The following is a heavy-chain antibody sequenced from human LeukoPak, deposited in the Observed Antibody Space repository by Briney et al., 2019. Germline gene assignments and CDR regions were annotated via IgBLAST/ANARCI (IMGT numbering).Heavy chain of an antibody. J-gene: IGHJ3*02. D-gene: IGHD1-1*01. V-gene: IGHV3-48*01. CDR1: GFTFSSYW. Sequence: PGGSLRLSCAASGFTFSSYWMSWVRQAPGKGLEWVSYISSSSSTIYYADSVKGRFTISRDNAKNSLYLQMNSLRAEDTAVYYCARDRGTTGTTFAFDIWGQGTMVTVSS. CDR2: ISSSSSTI. CDR3: ARDRGTTGTTFAFDI.